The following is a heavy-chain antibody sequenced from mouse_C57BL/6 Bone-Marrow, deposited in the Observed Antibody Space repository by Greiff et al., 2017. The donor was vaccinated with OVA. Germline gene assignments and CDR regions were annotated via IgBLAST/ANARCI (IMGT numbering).Heavy chain of an antibody. J-gene: IGHJ3*01. Sequence: EVQVVESGGGLVQPGGSLKLSCAASGFTFSDYYMYWVRQTPEKRLEWVAYISNGGGSTYYPDTVKGRVTISRDNAKNTLYLQMSRLKSEDTAMYYCASPYDYDAWFAYWGQGTLVTVSA. CDR2: ISNGGGST. V-gene: IGHV5-12*01. CDR1: GFTFSDYY. CDR3: ASPYDYDAWFAY. D-gene: IGHD2-4*01.